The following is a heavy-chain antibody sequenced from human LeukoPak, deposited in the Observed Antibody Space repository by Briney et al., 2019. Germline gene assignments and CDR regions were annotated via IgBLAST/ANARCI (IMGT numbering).Heavy chain of an antibody. CDR1: GFTFSSYG. D-gene: IGHD3-22*01. CDR2: ISSSGSTI. CDR3: ARVGYYDSSGYYHFDY. Sequence: GGSLRLSCAASGFTFSSYGMSWVRQAPGKGLEWVSYISSSGSTIYYADSVKGRFTISRDNAKNSLYLQMNSLRAEDTAVYYCARVGYYDSSGYYHFDYWGQGTLVTVSS. V-gene: IGHV3-48*04. J-gene: IGHJ4*02.